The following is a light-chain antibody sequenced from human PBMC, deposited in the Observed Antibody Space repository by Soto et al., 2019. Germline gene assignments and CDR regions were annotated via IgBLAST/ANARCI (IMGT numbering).Light chain of an antibody. V-gene: IGKV2-30*01. CDR3: MQGTHWPPFT. CDR2: KVS. Sequence: DVVMTQSPLSLPVTLGQPASISCRSSQSLVYSDGNTYLNWFLQRPGQSPRRLIYKVSKRDSGVPDRFSGSGSGTDFTLKISRVEVEDVGVYYCMQGTHWPPFTFGPGTKVDIK. CDR1: QSLVYSDGNTY. J-gene: IGKJ3*01.